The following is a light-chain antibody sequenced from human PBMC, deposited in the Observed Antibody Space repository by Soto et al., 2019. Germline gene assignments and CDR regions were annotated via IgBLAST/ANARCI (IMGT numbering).Light chain of an antibody. V-gene: IGKV3-11*01. CDR1: QSVWSY. CDR3: QQRYNWPPIT. J-gene: IGKJ5*01. CDR2: DTS. Sequence: EIVLTQSPATLSLSPGERATLSCRASQSVWSYLAWYQQKPGQASRLLIYDTSNRATGIPARFSGSGSGTDFTLTISSLEPEDFAVYYCQQRYNWPPITFGQGTRLEIK.